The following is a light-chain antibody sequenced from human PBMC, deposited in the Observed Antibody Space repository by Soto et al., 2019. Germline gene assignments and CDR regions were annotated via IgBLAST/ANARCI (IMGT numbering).Light chain of an antibody. CDR1: QDISNY. V-gene: IGKV1-33*01. J-gene: IGKJ2*01. CDR3: QQYDNLPYT. Sequence: DIKMTQSPSSLSASVGDRVTITCQASQDISNYLNGYQQKPGKAPKLLIYDASNLETGVPSRFSGSGSGTDFTFTISSLQPEDIATYYCQQYDNLPYTFGQGTKLEIK. CDR2: DAS.